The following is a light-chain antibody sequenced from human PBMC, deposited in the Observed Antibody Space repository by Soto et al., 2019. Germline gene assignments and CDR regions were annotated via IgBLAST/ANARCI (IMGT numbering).Light chain of an antibody. V-gene: IGKV1-39*01. CDR3: QQSYSFWT. CDR2: ASS. J-gene: IGKJ1*01. Sequence: DIQMTQSPSSLSASVGDRVTITCRASQSISRYLNWYPHKPGKAPNLLIYASSSLQSGVPSRFSGSGSATDFTLTISGLHPEDFATYYCQQSYSFWTFGQGTKVEIK. CDR1: QSISRY.